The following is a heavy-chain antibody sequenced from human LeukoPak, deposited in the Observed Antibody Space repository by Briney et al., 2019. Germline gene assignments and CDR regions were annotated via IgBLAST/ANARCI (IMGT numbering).Heavy chain of an antibody. CDR3: ARVGSGWYKDAFDI. D-gene: IGHD6-19*01. J-gene: IGHJ3*02. CDR2: IYSGGST. V-gene: IGHV3-53*01. Sequence: GGSLRLSCAASGFTVSSNYMSWVRQAPGKGLEWVSVIYSGGSTYYADSVKGRFTISRDNSKNTLYLQMNSRRAEDTAVYYCARVGSGWYKDAFDIWGQGTMVTVSS. CDR1: GFTVSSNY.